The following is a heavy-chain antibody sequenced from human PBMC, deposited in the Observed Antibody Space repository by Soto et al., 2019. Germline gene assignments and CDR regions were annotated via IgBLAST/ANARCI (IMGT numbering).Heavy chain of an antibody. D-gene: IGHD1-1*01. CDR1: GGSISSYY. V-gene: IGHV4-59*08. CDR2: IFYSGRT. Sequence: SETLSLTCTVSGGSISSYYWGWIRQPPGKGLELIGYIFYSGRTNYNPSLESRVTISVDTSRNQFSLKVNPVTATDTALYYCARHYPIGNNWTYFAHWGQGALVPVSS. J-gene: IGHJ4*02. CDR3: ARHYPIGNNWTYFAH.